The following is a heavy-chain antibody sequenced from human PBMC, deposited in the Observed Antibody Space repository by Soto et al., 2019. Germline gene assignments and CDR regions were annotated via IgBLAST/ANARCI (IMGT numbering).Heavy chain of an antibody. CDR3: VRHGCSSGGCSYYYYSYGMDV. V-gene: IGHV4-39*01. D-gene: IGHD2-15*01. CDR1: GGSISSSYYY. Sequence: PSETLSLTCTVSGGSISSSYYYWGWIRQPPGKGLEWIGSIYYSGSAYYTPSLKSRLTISVDTSKNQFSLKLSSVTAADTAVYYCVRHGCSSGGCSYYYYSYGMDVWGQGTTVTVSS. J-gene: IGHJ6*02. CDR2: IYYSGSA.